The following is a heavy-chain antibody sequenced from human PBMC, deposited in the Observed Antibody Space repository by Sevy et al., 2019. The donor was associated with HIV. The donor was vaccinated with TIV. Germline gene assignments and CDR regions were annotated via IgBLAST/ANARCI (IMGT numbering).Heavy chain of an antibody. J-gene: IGHJ6*02. V-gene: IGHV3-74*01. Sequence: GGSLRLPCAASGFTFSSYWMHWVRQAPGKGLVWVSRINSDGSSTSYADSVKGRFTISRDNAKNTLYLQMNSLRAEDTAVYYCARDKEYYDFWSGYSYYYYYGMDVWGQGTTVTVSS. CDR3: ARDKEYYDFWSGYSYYYYYGMDV. CDR1: GFTFSSYW. CDR2: INSDGSST. D-gene: IGHD3-3*01.